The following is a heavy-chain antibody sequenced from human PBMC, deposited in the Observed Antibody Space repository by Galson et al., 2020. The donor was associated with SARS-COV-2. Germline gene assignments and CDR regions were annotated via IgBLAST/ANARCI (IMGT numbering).Heavy chain of an antibody. D-gene: IGHD6-13*01. CDR2: ISYDGSTK. J-gene: IGHJ4*02. CDR1: GFTFSSHA. V-gene: IGHV3-30*01. CDR3: ARETHDYSSSWYDY. Sequence: GESLKISCATSGFTFSSHAMHWVRQAPGKGLEWVAIISYDGSTKYNGDSVKGRFTISRDNSKNTLYLQMISLRAEDTAVYYCARETHDYSSSWYDYWGQGTLVTVSS.